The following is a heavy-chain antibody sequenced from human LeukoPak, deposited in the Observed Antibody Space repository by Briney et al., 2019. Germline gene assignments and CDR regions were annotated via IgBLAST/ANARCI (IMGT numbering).Heavy chain of an antibody. CDR1: GFTFSSYG. Sequence: GGSLRLSCAASGFTFSSYGMHWVRQAPGKGLEWVAVIWYDGSNKYYADSVKGRFTISRDNSKNTLYLQMNSLRAEDTAVYYCAKDRYTYYYDSSGDAADSWGQGTLVTVSS. V-gene: IGHV3-30*02. J-gene: IGHJ4*02. D-gene: IGHD3-22*01. CDR3: AKDRYTYYYDSSGDAADS. CDR2: IWYDGSNK.